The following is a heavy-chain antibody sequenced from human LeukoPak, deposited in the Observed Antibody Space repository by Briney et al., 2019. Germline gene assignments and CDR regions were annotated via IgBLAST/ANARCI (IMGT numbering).Heavy chain of an antibody. J-gene: IGHJ6*03. CDR2: IMKDGSEK. D-gene: IGHD3-16*01. CDR1: GFTFSTYW. CDR3: YVHHYYYYMDV. Sequence: GGSLRLSCAASGFTFSTYWMSWVRQAPGKGLEWVANIMKDGSEKYYVDSVKGRFTISRDNAKNTLYLQVNSPRAEDTAVYYCYVHHYYYYMDVWGKGTTVTVSS. V-gene: IGHV3-7*01.